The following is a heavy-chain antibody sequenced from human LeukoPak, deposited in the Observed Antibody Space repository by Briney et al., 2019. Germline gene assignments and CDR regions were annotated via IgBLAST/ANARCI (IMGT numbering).Heavy chain of an antibody. J-gene: IGHJ4*02. CDR3: ARHWVSWYYFDY. Sequence: PSQTLSLTCTVSGGSISSYYWSWIRQPPGKGLEWIGYIYYSGSTNYNPSLKSRVTISVDTSKNQFSLKLSSVTAADTAVYYCARHWVSWYYFDYWGQGTLVTVSS. CDR1: GGSISSYY. CDR2: IYYSGST. D-gene: IGHD6-13*01. V-gene: IGHV4-59*08.